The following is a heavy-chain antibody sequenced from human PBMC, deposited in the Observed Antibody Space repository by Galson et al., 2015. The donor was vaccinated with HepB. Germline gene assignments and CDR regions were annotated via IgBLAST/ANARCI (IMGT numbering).Heavy chain of an antibody. Sequence: PALVKPTQTLTLTCTFSGFSLNLPGMRVGWIRQPPGKALEWLARIDWDDEKFYRTSLKSRLDISKDTSKNQVVLTMTNLDPFDTGTYYCARSRVAADMNDFYYYGMDVWGQGTTVTVSS. J-gene: IGHJ6*02. CDR1: GFSLNLPGMR. V-gene: IGHV2-70*04. CDR3: ARSRVAADMNDFYYYGMDV. D-gene: IGHD2-2*01. CDR2: IDWDDEK.